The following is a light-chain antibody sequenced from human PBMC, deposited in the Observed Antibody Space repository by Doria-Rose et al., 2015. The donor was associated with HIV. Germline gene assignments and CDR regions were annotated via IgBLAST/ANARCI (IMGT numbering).Light chain of an antibody. J-gene: IGKJ5*01. Sequence: TQSPATLSVSPGERATLSCRASQSVSSNLAWYQEKVGQAPRHLIYGASTRATGTPARYSGSGSGTECTHPISSLQSEDFAVYCGQQYQNRPPAITFGQGTRLEIK. CDR1: QSVSSN. CDR2: GAS. V-gene: IGKV3-15*01. CDR3: QQYQNRPPAIT.